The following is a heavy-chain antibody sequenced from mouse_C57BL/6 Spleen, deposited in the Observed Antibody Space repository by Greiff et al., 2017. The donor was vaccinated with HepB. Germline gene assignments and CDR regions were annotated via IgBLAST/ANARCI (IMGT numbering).Heavy chain of an antibody. CDR3: ARWDDGYSHWYFDV. CDR2: IYPGSGNT. J-gene: IGHJ1*03. CDR1: GYSFTSYY. V-gene: IGHV1-66*01. Sequence: QVQLQQSGPELVKPGASVKISCKASGYSFTSYYIHWVKQRPGQGLEWIGWIYPGSGNTKYNEKFKGKATLTADTSSSTAYMQLSSLTSEDSAVYYCARWDDGYSHWYFDVWGTGTTVTVSS. D-gene: IGHD2-3*01.